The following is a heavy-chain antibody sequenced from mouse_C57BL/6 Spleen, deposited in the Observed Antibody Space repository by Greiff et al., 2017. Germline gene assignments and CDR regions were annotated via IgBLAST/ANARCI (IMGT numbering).Heavy chain of an antibody. CDR1: GYTFTDYY. D-gene: IGHD2-1*01. J-gene: IGHJ2*01. CDR3: ARDGNYGCY. Sequence: VQLQQSGPELVKPGASVKISCKASGYTFTDYYMNWVKQSHGKSLEWIGDINPNNGGTSYNQKFKGKATLTVDKSPSTAYMEHRSLTSEDSAGYYCARDGNYGCYWGQGTTLTVSS. CDR2: INPNNGGT. V-gene: IGHV1-26*01.